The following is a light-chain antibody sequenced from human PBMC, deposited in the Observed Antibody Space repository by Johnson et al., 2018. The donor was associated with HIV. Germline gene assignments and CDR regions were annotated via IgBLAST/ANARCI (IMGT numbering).Light chain of an antibody. Sequence: QSVLTQPPSVSAAPGQKVTISCSGSSSNIGNNYVSWYQHFPVTAPKLLIYDNNKRPSGIPDRFSGSKSGTSATLGITGLQTGDEADYYCGTWDSSLSAGGNVVGTGTKVTVL. CDR2: DNN. V-gene: IGLV1-51*01. CDR1: SSNIGNNY. J-gene: IGLJ1*01. CDR3: GTWDSSLSAGGNV.